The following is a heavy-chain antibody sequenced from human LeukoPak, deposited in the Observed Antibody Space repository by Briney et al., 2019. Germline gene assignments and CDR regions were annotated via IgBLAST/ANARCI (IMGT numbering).Heavy chain of an antibody. CDR3: VRDVVVAATLEAFNI. J-gene: IGHJ3*02. D-gene: IGHD2-15*01. Sequence: GGSLRLSCAASGFTFSSYSMSWVRQAPGKGLEWVSSISSSSNYIYYVDSVKGRFTISRDNAKNSLYLQMNSLRAEDTAVYYCVRDVVVAATLEAFNIWGQGTMVTVSS. CDR2: ISSSSNYI. V-gene: IGHV3-21*01. CDR1: GFTFSSYS.